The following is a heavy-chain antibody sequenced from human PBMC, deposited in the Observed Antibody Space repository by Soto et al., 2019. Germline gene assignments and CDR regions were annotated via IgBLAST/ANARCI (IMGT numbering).Heavy chain of an antibody. Sequence: SETLSLTCTVSGFSISSGDYYWSWIRQPPGKGLEWIGYIYYSGSTYYNPSLKSRVTISVDTSKNQFSLKLSSVTAADTAVYYCAREGGIVGATTVDYWGQGTLVTVSS. CDR3: AREGGIVGATTVDY. CDR2: IYYSGST. D-gene: IGHD1-26*01. V-gene: IGHV4-30-4*01. J-gene: IGHJ4*02. CDR1: GFSISSGDYY.